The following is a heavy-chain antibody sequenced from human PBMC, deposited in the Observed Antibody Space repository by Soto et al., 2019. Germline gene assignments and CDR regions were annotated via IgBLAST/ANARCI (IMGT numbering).Heavy chain of an antibody. J-gene: IGHJ6*02. CDR2: ISWDGGST. CDR1: GFTFDDYT. Sequence: GGSLRLSCAASGFTFDDYTMHWVRQAPGKGLEWVSLISWDGGSTYYADSVKGRFTISRDNSKNSLYLQMNSLRTEDTALYYCAKDINATFGVAGYYGMDVWGQGTTVTVSS. V-gene: IGHV3-43*01. D-gene: IGHD3-3*01. CDR3: AKDINATFGVAGYYGMDV.